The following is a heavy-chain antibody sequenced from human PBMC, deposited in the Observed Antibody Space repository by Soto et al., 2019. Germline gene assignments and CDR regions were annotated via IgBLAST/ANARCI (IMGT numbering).Heavy chain of an antibody. J-gene: IGHJ4*02. Sequence: EVRLLESGGGLIQPGGSLRLSCAASGFTFSSYVMSWVRQAPGTGLEWVSGISGSGTNTYYADSVKGRFTISRDNSKNTLYLQMPSLRAEDTAEYYCAKDNSPYSGYNSFDYWGEGTLVTVSS. CDR1: GFTFSSYV. CDR2: ISGSGTNT. CDR3: AKDNSPYSGYNSFDY. V-gene: IGHV3-23*01. D-gene: IGHD5-12*01.